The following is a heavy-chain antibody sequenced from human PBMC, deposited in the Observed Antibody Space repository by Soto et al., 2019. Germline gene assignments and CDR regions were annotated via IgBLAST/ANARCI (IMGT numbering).Heavy chain of an antibody. V-gene: IGHV3-30-3*01. CDR3: ARPIGSDWFDP. CDR2: ISYDGSNK. D-gene: IGHD3-10*01. J-gene: IGHJ5*02. CDR1: GFSFSYYA. Sequence: HPGGSLRLSCNASGFSFSYYAVTWVRQAPGKGLEWVAVISYDGSNKYYADSVKGRFTISRDNSKNTLYLQMNSLRAEDTAVYYCARPIGSDWFDPWGQGTLVTVSS.